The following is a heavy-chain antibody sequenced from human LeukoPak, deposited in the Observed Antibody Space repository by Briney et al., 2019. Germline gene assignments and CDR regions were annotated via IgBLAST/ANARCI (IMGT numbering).Heavy chain of an antibody. CDR1: GYTLNELS. CDR3: ATLTGTPRFDY. V-gene: IGHV1-24*01. Sequence: ASLKVSCKVSGYTLNELSMHSVRQAPRKGLQWMGGFDPEDGETIYAQKFQGRVTMTEDTSTDTAYMELSSLRSEDTAVYYCATLTGTPRFDYWGQGTLVTVSS. D-gene: IGHD1-1*01. J-gene: IGHJ4*02. CDR2: FDPEDGET.